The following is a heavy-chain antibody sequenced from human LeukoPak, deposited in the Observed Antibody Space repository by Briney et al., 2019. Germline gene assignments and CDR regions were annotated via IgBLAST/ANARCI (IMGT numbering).Heavy chain of an antibody. CDR3: SAGYGSGLPFDY. J-gene: IGHJ4*02. CDR1: GYTFTSYG. CDR2: ISAYNGNT. V-gene: IGHV1-18*04. Sequence: ASVRVSCKASGYTFTSYGISWVRQAPGQGLEWMGWISAYNGNTNYAQKLQGRVTMTTDTSTSTAYMELRSLRSDDTAVYYCSAGYGSGLPFDYWGQGTLVTVSS. D-gene: IGHD6-19*01.